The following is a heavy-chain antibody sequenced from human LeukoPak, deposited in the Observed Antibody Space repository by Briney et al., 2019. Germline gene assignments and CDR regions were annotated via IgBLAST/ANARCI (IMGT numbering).Heavy chain of an antibody. CDR3: ARAKYCSSTSCYMGYYYYYMDV. CDR1: GFTFSSYS. Sequence: KTGGSLRLSCAASGFTFSSYSMNWVRQAPGKGLEWVSSISSSSSYIYYADSVKGRFTISRDNAKNSLYLRMNSLRAEDTAVYYCARAKYCSSTSCYMGYYYYYMDVWGKGTTVTVSS. CDR2: ISSSSSYI. J-gene: IGHJ6*03. D-gene: IGHD2-2*02. V-gene: IGHV3-21*01.